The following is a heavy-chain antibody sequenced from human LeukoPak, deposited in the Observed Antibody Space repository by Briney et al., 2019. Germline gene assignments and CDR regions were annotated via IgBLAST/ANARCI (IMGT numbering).Heavy chain of an antibody. J-gene: IGHJ4*02. CDR1: GYTFPAYQ. V-gene: IGHV1-2*02. CDR3: ARRSIPAAFSFYFDF. CDR2: VNPNTGDT. D-gene: IGHD2-2*01. Sequence: ASVKVSCKASGYTFPAYQMHWMRLAPGQGLEWMGWVNPNTGDTNYAQNFQGRVTMTRDTSIATAYLELRRLRSDDTAVYYCARRSIPAAFSFYFDFWDQGTLVTVSS.